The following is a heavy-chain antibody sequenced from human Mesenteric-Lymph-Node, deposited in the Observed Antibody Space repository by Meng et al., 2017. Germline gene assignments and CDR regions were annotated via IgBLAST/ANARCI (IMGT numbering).Heavy chain of an antibody. V-gene: IGHV7-4-1*02. CDR2: INTNTGNP. CDR1: GYTFTSYA. Sequence: VQTGAELKNPVAPVKVSCKASGYTFTSYAMNWVRQAPGQGLEWMGWINTNTGNPTYAQGFTGRFVFSLDTSVSTAYLQISSLKAEDTAVYYCARETLGYCSSTSCYIGPPDYWGQGTLVTVSS. J-gene: IGHJ4*02. CDR3: ARETLGYCSSTSCYIGPPDY. D-gene: IGHD2-2*01.